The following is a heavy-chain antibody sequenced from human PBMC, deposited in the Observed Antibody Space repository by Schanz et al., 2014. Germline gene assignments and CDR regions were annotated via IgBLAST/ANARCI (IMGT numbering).Heavy chain of an antibody. V-gene: IGHV3-23*01. CDR2: INTGVNT. CDR3: ARGLIAAAGGAFDY. Sequence: EVQLLESGGGLVQPGGSLRLSCAASGFTFGDYAMTWVRQAPGKGLEWVSAINTGVNTYYADSVRGRSTMSRDNSKNTLYLQMYSLRAGDAAVYYCARGLIAAAGGAFDYWGQGTLVADSA. D-gene: IGHD6-13*01. J-gene: IGHJ4*02. CDR1: GFTFGDYA.